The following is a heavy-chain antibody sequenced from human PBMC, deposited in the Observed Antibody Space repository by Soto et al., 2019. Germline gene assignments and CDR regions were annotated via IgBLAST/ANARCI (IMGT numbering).Heavy chain of an antibody. V-gene: IGHV4-39*01. J-gene: IGHJ4*02. Sequence: QLQLQESGPGLVKPSETLSLTCTVSGGSITSSSYYWGWIRQPPGKGLEWIGNIYYSGSTYYNPSLKGRVPISVDTSKNQFSLKLSSVTAADTAVYYCMLGSGWKDFDYWGQGTLVTVSS. CDR3: MLGSGWKDFDY. CDR1: GGSITSSSYY. D-gene: IGHD3-22*01. CDR2: IYYSGST.